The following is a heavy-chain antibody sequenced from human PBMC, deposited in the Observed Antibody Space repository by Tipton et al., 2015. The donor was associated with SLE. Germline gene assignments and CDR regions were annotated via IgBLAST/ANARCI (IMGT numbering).Heavy chain of an antibody. CDR1: GDSISSRSYY. D-gene: IGHD3-22*01. J-gene: IGHJ4*02. Sequence: TLSLTCNVSGDSISSRSYYWSWIRHPPGKGLGWIGFIYTSGRTNYNPSLKSRVTISVDTSKNQFSLTLSSVTAADTAVYYCARGAPSGYHFDCWGQGTLVTVSS. CDR3: ARGAPSGYHFDC. CDR2: IYTSGRT. V-gene: IGHV4-61*02.